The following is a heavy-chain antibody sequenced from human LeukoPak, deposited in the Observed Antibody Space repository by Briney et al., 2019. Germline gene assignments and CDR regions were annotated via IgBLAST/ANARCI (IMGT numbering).Heavy chain of an antibody. CDR1: GCSISSGGYP. CDR3: ARGGGYYGSGSPDY. CDR2: IYYSGST. V-gene: IGHV4-30-4*07. J-gene: IGHJ4*02. Sequence: KPSETLSLTCAVSGCSISSGGYPRSWIRQPPGKGLEWIGYIYYSGSTYYNPSLKSRVTISVDTSKNQFSLKLSSVTAADTAVYYCARGGGYYGSGSPDYWGQGTLVTVSS. D-gene: IGHD3-10*01.